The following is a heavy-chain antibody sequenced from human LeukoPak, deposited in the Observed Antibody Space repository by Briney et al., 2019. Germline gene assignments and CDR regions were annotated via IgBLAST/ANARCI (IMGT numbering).Heavy chain of an antibody. Sequence: PSETLSLTCAVYGGSFSGYYWRWIRQPPGKGLEWIGEINHTGNTNYNPSLKSRVTISIDTSKNQFSLKLSSVTAADTAVFYCARGGEGYHYGSASQDYWGQGILVTVSS. D-gene: IGHD3-10*01. V-gene: IGHV4-34*01. CDR3: ARGGEGYHYGSASQDY. CDR2: INHTGNT. J-gene: IGHJ4*02. CDR1: GGSFSGYY.